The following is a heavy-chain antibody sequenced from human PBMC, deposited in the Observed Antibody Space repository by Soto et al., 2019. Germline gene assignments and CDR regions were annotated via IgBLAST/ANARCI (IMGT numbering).Heavy chain of an antibody. CDR1: GGSLGSSSYY. J-gene: IGHJ4*02. CDR3: ASIAAPGTTHFDF. CDR2: IYYSGNT. D-gene: IGHD6-13*01. V-gene: IGHV4-39*01. Sequence: SETLSLTCTVSGGSLGSSSYYWGWIRQSPGKGLEWIGDIYYSGNTFYNPSLKSRVTISVDTSKNQFYLHLSSVTAADTAIFYCASIAAPGTTHFDFWGQGTLVTVSS.